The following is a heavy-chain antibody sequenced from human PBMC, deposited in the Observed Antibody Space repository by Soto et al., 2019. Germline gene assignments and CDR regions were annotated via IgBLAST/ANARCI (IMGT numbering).Heavy chain of an antibody. V-gene: IGHV1-69*12. Sequence: QVQLVQSGAAVKKPGSSVKVSCKASGGTFSSYAISWVRQAPGQGLEWMGGIIPIFGTANYAQKFQGRVTITADESTSTAYMELSSLRSEDTAVYYCARGDSSGYYVAPLYFDYWGQGTLVTVSS. CDR2: IIPIFGTA. CDR3: ARGDSSGYYVAPLYFDY. D-gene: IGHD3-22*01. J-gene: IGHJ4*02. CDR1: GGTFSSYA.